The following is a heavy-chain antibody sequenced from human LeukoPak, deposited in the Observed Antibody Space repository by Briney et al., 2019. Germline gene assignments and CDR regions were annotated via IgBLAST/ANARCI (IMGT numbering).Heavy chain of an antibody. Sequence: SETLSLTCTVSGDSINSLDLWSWVRQPPGKGLEWIGEMYLSGTTHSNPSVKSRVTISVDTSKNQFSLKLSSVTAADTAVYYCARSNYYDSSGYYVHWGQGTLVTVSS. V-gene: IGHV4-4*02. D-gene: IGHD3-22*01. J-gene: IGHJ4*02. CDR1: GDSINSLDL. CDR2: MYLSGTT. CDR3: ARSNYYDSSGYYVH.